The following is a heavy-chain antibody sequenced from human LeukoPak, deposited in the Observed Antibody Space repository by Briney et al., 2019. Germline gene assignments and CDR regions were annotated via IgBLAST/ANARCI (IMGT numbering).Heavy chain of an antibody. J-gene: IGHJ4*02. CDR3: ARQAGVS. Sequence: GGSLSLSGVASGFTFISSWLTWFGQAPGKGLEWVANIKNDESEKNYLDSVRGRFTISRDDAKNSVHLEMNNLRAEDTAVYYCARQAGVSWGQGTLVTVSS. CDR1: GFTFISSW. CDR2: IKNDESEK. D-gene: IGHD3-10*01. V-gene: IGHV3-7*01.